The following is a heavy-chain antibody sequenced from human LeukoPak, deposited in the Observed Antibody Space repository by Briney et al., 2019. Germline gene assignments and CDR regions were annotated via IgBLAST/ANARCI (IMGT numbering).Heavy chain of an antibody. V-gene: IGHV3-23*01. D-gene: IGHD2/OR15-2a*01. J-gene: IGHJ3*02. CDR3: LTIVETTFDAFDI. CDR1: GFTFSSYA. Sequence: GGSLRLSCAASGFTFSSYAMSWVRQAPGKGLEWVSAISGSGGSTYYADSVKGRFTISRDNSKNTLYLQMNSLRAEDTAVYYCLTIVETTFDAFDIWGQGTMVTVSS. CDR2: ISGSGGST.